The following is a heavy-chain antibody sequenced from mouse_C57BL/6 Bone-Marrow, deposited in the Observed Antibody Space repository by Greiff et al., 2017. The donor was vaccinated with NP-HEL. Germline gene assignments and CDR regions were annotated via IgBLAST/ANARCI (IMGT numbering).Heavy chain of an antibody. D-gene: IGHD2-2*01. CDR3: ARLMVTHAMDY. V-gene: IGHV1-63*01. CDR2: IYPGGGYT. CDR1: GYTFTNYW. Sequence: VQLVESGAELVRPGTSVKMSCKASGYTFTNYWIGWAKQRPGHGLEWIGDIYPGGGYTNYNEKFKGKATLTADKSSSTAYMQFSSLTSEDSAIYYCARLMVTHAMDYWGQGTSVTVSS. J-gene: IGHJ4*01.